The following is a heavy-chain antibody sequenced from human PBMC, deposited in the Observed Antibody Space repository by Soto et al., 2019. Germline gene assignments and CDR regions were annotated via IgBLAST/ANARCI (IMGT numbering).Heavy chain of an antibody. J-gene: IGHJ1*01. CDR2: VSGGGDHT. D-gene: IGHD1-26*01. Sequence: EVQLLQSGGGLVQLGGSLRLSCAASGFTFSTYAMAWVRQAPGKGLEWVSTVSGGGDHTYYADSVKGRSTISRDASKNTLYLQMDSLRVEDTAVYYCAKSGFADLEYWGQGALVTVSS. CDR1: GFTFSTYA. V-gene: IGHV3-23*01. CDR3: AKSGFADLEY.